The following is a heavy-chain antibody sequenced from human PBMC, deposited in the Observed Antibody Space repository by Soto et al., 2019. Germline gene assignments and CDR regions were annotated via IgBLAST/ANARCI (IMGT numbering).Heavy chain of an antibody. D-gene: IGHD1-26*01. CDR3: AREIVGAYLKSSGERAFDI. J-gene: IGHJ3*02. CDR1: GDSVSTISAA. CDR2: TYYRSKWYN. V-gene: IGHV6-1*01. Sequence: SQTLSLTCAISGDSVSTISAAWNWIRQSPSRGLEWLGRTYYRSKWYNDYAVSVKSRITINPDTSKNQFSLQLNSVTPEDTAVYYCAREIVGAYLKSSGERAFDIWGQGTMVTVSS.